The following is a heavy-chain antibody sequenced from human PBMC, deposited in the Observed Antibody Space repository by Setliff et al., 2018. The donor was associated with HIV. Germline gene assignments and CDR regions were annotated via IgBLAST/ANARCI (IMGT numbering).Heavy chain of an antibody. CDR3: AKGSGKITIYYYYMDV. CDR1: GFTFRHYS. V-gene: IGHV3-23*01. J-gene: IGHJ6*03. CDR2: ISGSGDTT. Sequence: LRLSCAASGFTFRHYSMTWVRQAPGKGLEWVSGISGSGDTTNYADSVKGRFTISRDNSKNTLYLQMNSLRADDTAVYYCAKGSGKITIYYYYMDVWGKGTTVTVSS. D-gene: IGHD3-3*01.